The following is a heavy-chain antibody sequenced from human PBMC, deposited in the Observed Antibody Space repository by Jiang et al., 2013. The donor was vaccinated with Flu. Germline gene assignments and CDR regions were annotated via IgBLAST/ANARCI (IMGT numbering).Heavy chain of an antibody. CDR1: GGSFSGYY. V-gene: IGHV4-34*01. CDR2: INHSGST. D-gene: IGHD6-13*01. CDR3: ARGGSSSWIPWQTYYYYGMDV. J-gene: IGHJ6*02. Sequence: LLKPSETLSLTCAVYGGSFSGYYWSWIRQPPGKGLEWIGEINHSGSTNYNPSLKSRVTISVDTSKNQFSLKLSSVTAADTAVYYCARGGSSSWIPWQTYYYYGMDVWGQGTTVTVSS.